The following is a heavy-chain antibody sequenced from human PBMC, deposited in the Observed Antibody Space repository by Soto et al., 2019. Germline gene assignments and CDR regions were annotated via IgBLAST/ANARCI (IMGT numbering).Heavy chain of an antibody. CDR3: VSDNGWCGLDN. D-gene: IGHD6-19*01. V-gene: IGHV3-7*04. Sequence: EVQLVESGGGLVPPGGSLRLSCAASGFTFNNYWMTWVRQAPGQGLEWVAKIMKDGSEKEYVDFVKGRFTISRDNVKNKLELQMEWLSAEDTAIYYCVSDNGWCGLDNWGQGSLVIVSS. CDR1: GFTFNNYW. J-gene: IGHJ4*02. CDR2: IMKDGSEK.